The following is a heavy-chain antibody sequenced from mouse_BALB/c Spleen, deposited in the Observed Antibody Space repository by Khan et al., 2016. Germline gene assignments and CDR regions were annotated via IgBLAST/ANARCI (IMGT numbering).Heavy chain of an antibody. CDR2: ISHSGDS. CDR1: GDSITSGH. CDR3: ATWAYYGSAFAY. Sequence: EVQLQESGPSLAKPSQTLSLTCSVTGDSITSGHWNWIRKFPGNKFDFMGYISHSGDSYYNTSLKSRISITRDTSKNQYYLQLNSVTTEDTATYYCATWAYYGSAFAYWGQGTLVTVSA. J-gene: IGHJ3*01. D-gene: IGHD1-2*01. V-gene: IGHV3-8*02.